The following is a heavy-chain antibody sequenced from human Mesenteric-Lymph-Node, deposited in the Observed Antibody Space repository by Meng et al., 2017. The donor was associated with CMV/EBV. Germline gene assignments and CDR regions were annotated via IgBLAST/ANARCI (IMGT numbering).Heavy chain of an antibody. CDR1: GFTFGDYG. D-gene: IGHD1-1*01. CDR3: ARGTTGTSFYFYGMDI. J-gene: IGHJ6*02. V-gene: IGHV3-23*01. Sequence: GESLKISCTASGFTFGDYGVSWVRQAPGKGLEWVSTISGSGDNTYYADSVKGRFTISRDNSKDTLYLQMNSLRADDAAVYFCARGTTGTSFYFYGMDIWGQGTTVTVSS. CDR2: ISGSGDNT.